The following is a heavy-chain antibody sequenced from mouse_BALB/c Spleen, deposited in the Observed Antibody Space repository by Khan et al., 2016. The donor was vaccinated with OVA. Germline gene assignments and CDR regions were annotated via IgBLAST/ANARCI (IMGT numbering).Heavy chain of an antibody. J-gene: IGHJ1*01. CDR1: GYAFTNYW. D-gene: IGHD2-3*01. CDR2: IYPGSGHT. Sequence: QVQLKQSGTELVRPGTSVKISCKASGYAFTNYWLGWVKQRPGHGLEWIGNIYPGSGHTYYNEKFKVKATLTADKSSSTAYMQLSSLTSEDSAVYFCARSGGYSYYWYFDVWGAGPTVTVSS. V-gene: IGHV1-63*01. CDR3: ARSGGYSYYWYFDV.